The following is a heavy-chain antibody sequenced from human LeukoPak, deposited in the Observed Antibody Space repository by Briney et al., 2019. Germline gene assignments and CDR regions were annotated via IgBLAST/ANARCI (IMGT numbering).Heavy chain of an antibody. CDR1: GFTFTSSA. Sequence: SVKASCKASGFTFTSSALHWVRQARGQRLEWIGWIVVGSGNTNYAQKFQERVTITRDMSTSTAYMELSSLRSEDTAVYYCAADWVAAAGALRYYYYMDLWGKGTTVTVSS. J-gene: IGHJ6*03. D-gene: IGHD6-13*01. CDR3: AADWVAAAGALRYYYYMDL. CDR2: IVVGSGNT. V-gene: IGHV1-58*01.